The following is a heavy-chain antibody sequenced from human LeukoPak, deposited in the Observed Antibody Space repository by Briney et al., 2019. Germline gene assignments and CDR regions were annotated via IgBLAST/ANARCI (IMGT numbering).Heavy chain of an antibody. CDR3: ARAGSSSRWVNDY. CDR2: INPNSGGT. D-gene: IGHD6-13*01. CDR1: GYTFTDYY. J-gene: IGHJ4*02. V-gene: IGHV1-2*06. Sequence: GASVKVSCKASGYTFTDYYMYWVRQAPGQGLEWMGRINPNSGGTNYAQKFQGRVTMTRDTSICTAYMELSRLRSDDTAMFYCARAGSSSRWVNDYWGQGTLVTVSS.